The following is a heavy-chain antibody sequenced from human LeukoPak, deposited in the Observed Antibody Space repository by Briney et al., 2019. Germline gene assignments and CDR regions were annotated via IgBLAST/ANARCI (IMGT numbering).Heavy chain of an antibody. V-gene: IGHV4-38-2*01. Sequence: SSETLSLTCAVSGYSISSGYYWGWIRQPPGKGLEWIGSIYHSGSTYCNPSLKSRVTISVDTSKNQFSLKLSSVTAADTAVYYCAGRYSYGQTWFDPWGQGTLVTVSS. CDR3: AGRYSYGQTWFDP. CDR1: GYSISSGYY. CDR2: IYHSGST. J-gene: IGHJ5*02. D-gene: IGHD5-18*01.